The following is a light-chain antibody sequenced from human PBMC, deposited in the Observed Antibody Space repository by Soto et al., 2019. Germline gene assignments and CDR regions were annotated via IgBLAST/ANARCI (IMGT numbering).Light chain of an antibody. V-gene: IGLV2-14*01. CDR3: SSYTSSGTLV. CDR2: DVS. CDR1: SSDVGGYDY. J-gene: IGLJ1*01. Sequence: QSVLTQPASVSGSPGQSITISCTGTSSDVGGYDYVSWYQQPPGKAPKLMIYDVSNWPSGVSNRFSGSKSGNTASLTISGLQDEEEADYYCSSYTSSGTLVFGTGTKLTVL.